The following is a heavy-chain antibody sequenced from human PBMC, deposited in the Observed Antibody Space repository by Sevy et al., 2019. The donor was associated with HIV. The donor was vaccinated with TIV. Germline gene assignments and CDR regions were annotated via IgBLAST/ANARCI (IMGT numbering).Heavy chain of an antibody. CDR2: ISSSSGTI. Sequence: GGSLRLSCAASGFTFSADSMNWVHQAPGKGLEWVSYISSSSGTIYYADSVKGQFTISRDNAKSSLYLQMNGLRAEDTAVYYCARAGGDFYSKNECWFVSWGQGTLVTVSS. CDR1: GFTFSADS. D-gene: IGHD2-21*01. V-gene: IGHV3-48*01. J-gene: IGHJ5*01. CDR3: ARAGGDFYSKNECWFVS.